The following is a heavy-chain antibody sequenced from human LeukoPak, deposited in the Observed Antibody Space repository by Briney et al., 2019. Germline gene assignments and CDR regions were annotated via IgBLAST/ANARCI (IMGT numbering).Heavy chain of an antibody. J-gene: IGHJ4*02. CDR3: ARAPGGYDSSGYSDY. V-gene: IGHV4-59*01. CDR1: GGYISSYY. Sequence: SETLSLTCTVSGGYISSYYSSWIRQPPGKGLEGIGYIYYSGSTNYNPSLKSRVTISVDTFKTEFSLKLSSVNAADTAVYYCARAPGGYDSSGYSDYWGQGTLVTVSS. CDR2: IYYSGST. D-gene: IGHD3-22*01.